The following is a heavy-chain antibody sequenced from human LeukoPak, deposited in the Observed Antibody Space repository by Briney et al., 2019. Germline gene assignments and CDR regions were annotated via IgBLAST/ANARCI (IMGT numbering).Heavy chain of an antibody. D-gene: IGHD3-22*01. CDR2: ISGSGGST. Sequence: GGPLRLSCAASGFTFSSYAMSWVRQAPGKGLEWVSAISGSGGSTYYADSVKGRFTISRDNSKNTLYLQMNSLRAEDTAVYYCAKDGKVLDYYDSSGYFFYYFDYWGQGTLVTVSS. J-gene: IGHJ4*02. CDR3: AKDGKVLDYYDSSGYFFYYFDY. CDR1: GFTFSSYA. V-gene: IGHV3-23*01.